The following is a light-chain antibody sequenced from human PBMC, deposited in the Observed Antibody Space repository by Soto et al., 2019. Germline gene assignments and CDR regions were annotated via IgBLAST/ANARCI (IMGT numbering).Light chain of an antibody. CDR3: QTWGTGIQV. Sequence: QSVLTQSPSASASLGASVKLTCTLSSGHSSYAIAWHQQQPEKDPRYLIKLNSDGSHSKGDGIPDRFSGSSSGAERYLTISSLQSEDEADYYCQTWGTGIQVFGGGTKVTVL. CDR1: SGHSSYA. V-gene: IGLV4-69*01. CDR2: LNSDGSH. J-gene: IGLJ2*01.